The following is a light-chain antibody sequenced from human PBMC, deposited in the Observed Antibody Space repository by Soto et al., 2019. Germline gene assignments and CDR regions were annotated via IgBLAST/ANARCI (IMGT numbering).Light chain of an antibody. CDR1: LNVATN. CDR2: GAS. Sequence: TVMTQSPATLSMSPGDRAALSCRASLNVATNMAWYQQKPGQAPRPLIYGASIRATGVPARFTGSGSGTEFTLTINNLQSEDFAVYYCHQYNTGLRTFGRGTRVEV. CDR3: HQYNTGLRT. J-gene: IGKJ1*01. V-gene: IGKV3-15*01.